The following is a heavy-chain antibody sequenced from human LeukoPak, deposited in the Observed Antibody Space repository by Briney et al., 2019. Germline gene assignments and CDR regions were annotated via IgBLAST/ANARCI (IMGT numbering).Heavy chain of an antibody. CDR2: TYYRSKWYN. D-gene: IGHD6-19*01. Sequence: SQTLSLTCAISGDSVSSNSAAWNWIRQSPSRGLEWLGRTYYRSKWYNNYALSVKSRMTVNPDTSKNQISLQLNSVSPKDTAVYYCARESAGTYYFDYWGQGALVTVSS. V-gene: IGHV6-1*01. CDR3: ARESAGTYYFDY. CDR1: GDSVSSNSAA. J-gene: IGHJ4*02.